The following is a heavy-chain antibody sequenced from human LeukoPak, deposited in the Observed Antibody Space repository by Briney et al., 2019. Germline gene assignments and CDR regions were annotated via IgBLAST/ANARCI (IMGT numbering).Heavy chain of an antibody. CDR3: ASFLWFGESEEGYYFGY. D-gene: IGHD3-10*01. CDR1: GGSISSSSYY. CDR2: IYYSGST. V-gene: IGHV4-39*01. Sequence: PSETLSLTCTVSGGSISSSSYYWGWIRQPPGKGLEWIGSIYYSGSTYYNPSLKSRVTISVDTSKNQFSLKLSSVTAADTAVYYCASFLWFGESEEGYYFGYWGQGTLVTVSS. J-gene: IGHJ4*02.